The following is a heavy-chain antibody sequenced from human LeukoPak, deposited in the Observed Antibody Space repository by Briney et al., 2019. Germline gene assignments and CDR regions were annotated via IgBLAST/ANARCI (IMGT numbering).Heavy chain of an antibody. CDR1: GFTFSSYG. J-gene: IGHJ4*02. CDR3: ARDDSSSWYEWSDS. V-gene: IGHV3-33*01. D-gene: IGHD6-13*01. CDR2: IWYDGSNK. Sequence: GGSLRLSCAATGFTFSSYGMHWVRQAPGKGLEWVAVIWYDGSNKYYADSVKGRFTISRDNSKNTLYLQMNSLRAEDTAVYYCARDDSSSWYEWSDSWGQGTLVTVSS.